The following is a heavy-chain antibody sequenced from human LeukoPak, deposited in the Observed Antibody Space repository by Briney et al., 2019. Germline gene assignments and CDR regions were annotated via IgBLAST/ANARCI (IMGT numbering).Heavy chain of an antibody. CDR3: ARRLEYSSGWYGNDAFDI. J-gene: IGHJ3*02. Sequence: PSETLSLTCAVSGYSISSGYYWGWIRQPPGKGLEWIGSIYHSERTHYNPSLKSRVTISVDTSKNQFSLKLSSVTAADTAVYYCARRLEYSSGWYGNDAFDIWGQGTMVTVSS. V-gene: IGHV4-38-2*01. CDR2: IYHSERT. D-gene: IGHD6-19*01. CDR1: GYSISSGYY.